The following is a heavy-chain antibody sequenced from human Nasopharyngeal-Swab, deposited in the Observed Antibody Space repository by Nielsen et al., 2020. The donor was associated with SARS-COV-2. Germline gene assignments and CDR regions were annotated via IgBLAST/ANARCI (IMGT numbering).Heavy chain of an antibody. CDR1: GGTFSSYA. V-gene: IGHV1-69*04. D-gene: IGHD6-19*01. Sequence: SVKVSCKASGGTFSSYAISWVRQAPGQGLEWMGRIIPILGIANYAQRFQGRVTITADKSTSTAYMELSSLRSEDTAVYYCARIAVAGLGYYYYGMDVWGQGTTVTVSS. CDR2: IIPILGIA. CDR3: ARIAVAGLGYYYYGMDV. J-gene: IGHJ6*02.